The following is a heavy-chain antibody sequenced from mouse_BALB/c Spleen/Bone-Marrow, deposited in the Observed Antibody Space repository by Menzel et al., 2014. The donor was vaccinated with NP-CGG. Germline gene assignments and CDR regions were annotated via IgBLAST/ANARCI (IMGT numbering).Heavy chain of an antibody. V-gene: IGHV5-4*02. CDR1: GFTFSDYY. CDR3: ARETGPRAMDY. Sequence: EVQVVESGGGLVKPGGSLKLSCAASGFTFSDYYMFWVRQTPEKKLEWVATISDDGGNTYYRDSVKGRFTISRDNAKNKLNLQMSSLESEDTATYHCARETGPRAMDYWGQGTSVTVSS. CDR2: ISDDGGNT. J-gene: IGHJ4*01. D-gene: IGHD4-1*01.